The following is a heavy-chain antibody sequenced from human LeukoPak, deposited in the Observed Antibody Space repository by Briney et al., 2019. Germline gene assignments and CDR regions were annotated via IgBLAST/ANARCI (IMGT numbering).Heavy chain of an antibody. CDR2: IYYSGST. V-gene: IGHV4-59*01. CDR3: AREEYSSSFDY. CDR1: GGSISSYY. D-gene: IGHD6-6*01. J-gene: IGHJ4*02. Sequence: SETLSLTCTVSGGSISSYYWSRIRQPPGKGLEWIGYIYYSGSTNYNPSLKSRVTISVDTSKNQFSLKLSSVTAADTAVYYCAREEYSSSFDYWGQGTLVTVSS.